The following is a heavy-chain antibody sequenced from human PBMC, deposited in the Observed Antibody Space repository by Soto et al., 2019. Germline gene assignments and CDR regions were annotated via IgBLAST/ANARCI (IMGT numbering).Heavy chain of an antibody. V-gene: IGHV3-53*05. CDR2: IYSGGST. CDR1: GFTVSSNY. Sequence: PGGSLRLSCAASGFTVSSNYMSWVRQAPGKGLEWVSVIYSGGSTYYADSVKGRFTISRDNSKNTLYLQMNSLRAEDTAVYYCGTQVDTIEMATIWDDAFDIWGQGTMVTVSS. D-gene: IGHD5-12*01. CDR3: GTQVDTIEMATIWDDAFDI. J-gene: IGHJ3*02.